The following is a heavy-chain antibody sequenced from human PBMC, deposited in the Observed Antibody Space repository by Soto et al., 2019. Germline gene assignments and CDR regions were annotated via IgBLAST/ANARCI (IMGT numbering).Heavy chain of an antibody. D-gene: IGHD2-15*01. CDR1: AYTFTSHA. CDR3: ARDDESGGNAPYNWFDP. V-gene: IGHV1-18*01. CDR2: ISAYNGNT. J-gene: IGHJ5*02. Sequence: SGEVWCEATAYTFTSHAIRWVRQAPGQGLEWMGWISAYNGNTNYAQKLQGRVTMTTDTSTSTAYMELRSLRSDDTAVYYCARDDESGGNAPYNWFDPWGQGTLVRVSS.